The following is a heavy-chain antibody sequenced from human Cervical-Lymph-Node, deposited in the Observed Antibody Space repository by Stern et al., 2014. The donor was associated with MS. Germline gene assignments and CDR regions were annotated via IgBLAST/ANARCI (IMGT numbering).Heavy chain of an antibody. CDR2: IWYDGSNP. D-gene: IGHD6-13*01. Sequence: VQLVESGGGVVQPGRSLRLSCAASGFSFSRYAMHWVRQAPGKGLEWVALIWYDGSNPYSADSVTGRFTISRDNFKNTLYRQKNSLRAEDTAVYYCASAYSSSHYYFDYWGQGTLVTVSS. CDR3: ASAYSSSHYYFDY. J-gene: IGHJ4*02. CDR1: GFSFSRYA. V-gene: IGHV3-33*01.